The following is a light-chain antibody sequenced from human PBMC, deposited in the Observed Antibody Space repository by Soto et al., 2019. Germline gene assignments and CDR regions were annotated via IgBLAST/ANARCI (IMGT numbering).Light chain of an antibody. CDR3: LQDYNYPRT. CDR1: QDIGKD. J-gene: IGKJ1*01. V-gene: IGKV1-6*01. Sequence: AIQMTQSPSSLSASVGDRVTLTCRASQDIGKDLGWYQQKPGEAPKLLIFEASTVQTGVPSRFIGSGSGTDFTLTISSLQPEVFATSFCLQDYNYPRTFGQGTTVALK. CDR2: EAS.